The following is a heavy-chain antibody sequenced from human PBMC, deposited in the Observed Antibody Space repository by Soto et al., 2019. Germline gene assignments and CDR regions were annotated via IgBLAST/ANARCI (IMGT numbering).Heavy chain of an antibody. J-gene: IGHJ5*02. CDR1: GYSFTSYW. V-gene: IGHV5-51*01. CDR3: ARHGLWFGELPNNWFDP. Sequence: GESLKISCKCSGYSFTSYWIGWVRQMPGKGLEWMGIIYPGDSDTRYSPSFQGQVTISADKSISTAYLQWSSLKASDTAMYYCARHGLWFGELPNNWFDPWGQGTLVTVSS. CDR2: IYPGDSDT. D-gene: IGHD3-10*01.